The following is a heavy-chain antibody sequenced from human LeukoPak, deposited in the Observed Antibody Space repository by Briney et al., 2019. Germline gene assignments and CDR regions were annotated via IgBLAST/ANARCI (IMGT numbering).Heavy chain of an antibody. Sequence: PSETLSLTCAVYGGSFSGYYWSWIRQPPGKGLEWIGEINHSGSTNYNPSLKSRVTISVDTSKNQFSLKLSSVTAADTAVYYCARRRITMVRGVLRRAPFDYWGQGTLVTVSS. CDR2: INHSGST. D-gene: IGHD3-10*01. J-gene: IGHJ4*02. CDR3: ARRRITMVRGVLRRAPFDY. V-gene: IGHV4-34*01. CDR1: GGSFSGYY.